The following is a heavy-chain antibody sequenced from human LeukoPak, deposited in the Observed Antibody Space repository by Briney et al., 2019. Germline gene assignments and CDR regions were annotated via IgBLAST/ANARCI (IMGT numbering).Heavy chain of an antibody. CDR2: IDPSDSYT. CDR1: GYSFTSYW. Sequence: RGESLKISCKGSGYSFTSYWISWVRQMPGKGLEWMGRIDPSDSYTNYSPSFQGHVTISAGKSISTAYLQWSTLKASDTAMYYCARQGHNFFDYWGQGTLVTVSS. CDR3: ARQGHNFFDY. V-gene: IGHV5-10-1*01. J-gene: IGHJ4*02.